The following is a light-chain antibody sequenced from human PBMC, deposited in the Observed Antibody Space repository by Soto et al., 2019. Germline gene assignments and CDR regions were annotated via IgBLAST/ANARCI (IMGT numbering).Light chain of an antibody. V-gene: IGLV2-14*01. J-gene: IGLJ2*01. CDR1: ASDIGGFNY. CDR2: EVS. Sequence: QSALTQPASVSGSPGQSITISCAGTASDIGGFNYVSWYQQYPGEAPKLLLYEVSNRPSGISKRFSGSKSGTTVSLTISGLQAADEADYYCGSYSSSATLVFGGGTQLTVL. CDR3: GSYSSSATLV.